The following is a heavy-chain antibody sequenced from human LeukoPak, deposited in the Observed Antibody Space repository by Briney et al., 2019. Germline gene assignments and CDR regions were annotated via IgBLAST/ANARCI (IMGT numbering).Heavy chain of an antibody. CDR1: GYTFTSYG. J-gene: IGHJ1*01. CDR3: AKDDDWGRYKH. Sequence: ASVKVSCKASGYTFTSYGISWVRQAPGQGLEWMGWISAYNGNTNYAQKLQGRVTMTTDTSTSTAYMELRSLRSDDTAMYYCAKDDDWGRYKHWGQSTLVTVSS. D-gene: IGHD3-16*01. CDR2: ISAYNGNT. V-gene: IGHV1-18*01.